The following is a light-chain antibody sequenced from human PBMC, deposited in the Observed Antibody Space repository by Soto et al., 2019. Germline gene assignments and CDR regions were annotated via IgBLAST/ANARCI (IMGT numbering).Light chain of an antibody. CDR3: QHYGRSPIT. CDR1: QSVNSR. J-gene: IGKJ5*01. Sequence: IFFAQSPCTLSLSPWERATLSCRASQSVNSRLAWYQHKPSQAPRLLISGASSRATGIPDRFSGSGSATDFTLTISRLEPEDFALYYCQHYGRSPITFGQGTRLEIK. CDR2: GAS. V-gene: IGKV3-20*01.